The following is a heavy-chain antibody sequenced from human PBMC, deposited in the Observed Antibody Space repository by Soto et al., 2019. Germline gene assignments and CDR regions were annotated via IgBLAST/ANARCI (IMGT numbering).Heavy chain of an antibody. J-gene: IGHJ4*02. CDR2: INHSGST. Sequence: PSETLSLTCAVYGGSFSGYYWSWIRQPPGKGLEWIGEINHSGSTNYNPSLKSRVTISVDTSKNQFSLKLSSVTAADTAVYYCARGDKIAADGMEFDYWGQGTLVTVAS. V-gene: IGHV4-34*01. CDR1: GGSFSGYY. CDR3: ARGDKIAADGMEFDY. D-gene: IGHD6-13*01.